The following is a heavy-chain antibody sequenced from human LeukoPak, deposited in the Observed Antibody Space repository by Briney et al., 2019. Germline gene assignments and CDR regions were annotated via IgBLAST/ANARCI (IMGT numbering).Heavy chain of an antibody. V-gene: IGHV3-21*01. J-gene: IGHJ4*02. CDR3: ARDLGYSSSWPDY. CDR2: ISSSSSYI. CDR1: GFTFSSYS. Sequence: GGSLRLSCAASGFTFSSYSMNWFRQAPGKGLEWVSSISSSSSYIYYADSVKGRFTISRDNAKNSLYLQMNSLRAEDTAVYYCARDLGYSSSWPDYWGQGTLVTASS. D-gene: IGHD6-13*01.